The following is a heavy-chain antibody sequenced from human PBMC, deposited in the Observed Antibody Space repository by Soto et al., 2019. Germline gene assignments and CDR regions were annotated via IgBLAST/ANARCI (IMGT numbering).Heavy chain of an antibody. Sequence: QVQLQESGPGLVKPSDTLSHTCAVSGYSISSSNWWGWIRQPPGKGLELIGYIYYSGRTYYNPSLKSRVAMSVDTSKNQFSLKLSSVTAVDTAVYYCARKNGVLDAFDIWGQGTMVTVSS. CDR3: ARKNGVLDAFDI. CDR2: IYYSGRT. J-gene: IGHJ3*02. V-gene: IGHV4-28*01. CDR1: GYSISSSNW. D-gene: IGHD4-17*01.